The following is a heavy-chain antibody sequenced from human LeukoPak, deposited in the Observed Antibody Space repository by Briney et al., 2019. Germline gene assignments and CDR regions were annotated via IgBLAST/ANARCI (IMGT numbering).Heavy chain of an antibody. Sequence: SGGSLRLSCAASGFTFSSYAMSWVRQAPGKGLVWVSAISGSGGSTYYADSVKGRFTISRENYKKTLYLQMNSLRAEDTAVYYCAKDQGVAAAGFFDYWGQGTLVTVSS. V-gene: IGHV3-23*01. J-gene: IGHJ4*02. CDR1: GFTFSSYA. D-gene: IGHD6-13*01. CDR2: ISGSGGST. CDR3: AKDQGVAAAGFFDY.